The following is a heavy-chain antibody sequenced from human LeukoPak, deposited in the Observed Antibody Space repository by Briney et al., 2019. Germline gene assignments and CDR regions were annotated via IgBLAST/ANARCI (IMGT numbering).Heavy chain of an antibody. Sequence: SETLSLTCTVSGVSVRSGSYYWRWIRQPPGKGLEWIGYIYYSGSTNYTPSLKSRVTISVDTSKDQFSLKLSSVTAADTAVYYCARELITMVRGVIIKEKGFFDYWGQGTLVTVSS. CDR3: ARELITMVRGVIIKEKGFFDY. J-gene: IGHJ4*02. V-gene: IGHV4-61*01. CDR1: GVSVRSGSYY. D-gene: IGHD3-10*01. CDR2: IYYSGST.